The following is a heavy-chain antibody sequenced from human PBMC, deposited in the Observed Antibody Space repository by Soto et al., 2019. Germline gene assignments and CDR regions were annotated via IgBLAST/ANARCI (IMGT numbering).Heavy chain of an antibody. CDR3: ARDDIGAIDY. J-gene: IGHJ4*02. CDR2: ISYDGSNK. V-gene: IGHV3-30-3*01. CDR1: GFTFSSYA. D-gene: IGHD1-26*01. Sequence: QVQLVESGGGVVQPGRSLRLSCAASGFTFSSYAMHWVRQAPGKGLEWVAVISYDGSNKYYADSVKGRFTISRDNSKNTLYLQMNSLRAEDTAVYYCARDDIGAIDYWGQGTLVTVSS.